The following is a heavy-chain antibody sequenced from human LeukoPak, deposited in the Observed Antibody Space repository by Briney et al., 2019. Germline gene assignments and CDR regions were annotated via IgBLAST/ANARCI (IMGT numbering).Heavy chain of an antibody. CDR3: ARFNSGSYQHYFDY. Sequence: SETLSLTCTVSGGSISSSSYYWGWIRQPPGKGLECIGSIYYSGSTYYNPSLKSRVTISIDTSENQFSLKLSSVTAADTAVYYCARFNSGSYQHYFDYWGQGTLVTVSS. V-gene: IGHV4-39*07. D-gene: IGHD1-26*01. CDR1: GGSISSSSYY. CDR2: IYYSGST. J-gene: IGHJ4*02.